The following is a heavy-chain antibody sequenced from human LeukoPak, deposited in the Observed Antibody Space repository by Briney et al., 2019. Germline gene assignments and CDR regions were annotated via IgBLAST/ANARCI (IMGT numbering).Heavy chain of an antibody. Sequence: GGSLRLSCAASGFTFSSYAMSWVRQAPGKGLEWVSAISGSGGSTYYADSVKGRFTISRDNSKNTLYLQMNSLRVEDTAVYYCAKLPITMIVVVTHFDYWGQGTLVTVSS. CDR2: ISGSGGST. D-gene: IGHD3-22*01. CDR3: AKLPITMIVVVTHFDY. V-gene: IGHV3-23*01. J-gene: IGHJ4*02. CDR1: GFTFSSYA.